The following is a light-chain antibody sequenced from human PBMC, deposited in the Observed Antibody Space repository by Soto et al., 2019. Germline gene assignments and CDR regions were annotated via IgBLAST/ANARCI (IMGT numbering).Light chain of an antibody. CDR3: SSYTSSSTLV. Sequence: QSVLTQPASVSGSPGQSITISCTGTSSDVGGYNYVSWYQQHTGKAPKLMIYEVSNRPSGVSNRFSGSKSGNTASLTISGLQDEDEADYYCSSYTSSSTLVFGGGTQLTVL. V-gene: IGLV2-14*01. J-gene: IGLJ7*01. CDR1: SSDVGGYNY. CDR2: EVS.